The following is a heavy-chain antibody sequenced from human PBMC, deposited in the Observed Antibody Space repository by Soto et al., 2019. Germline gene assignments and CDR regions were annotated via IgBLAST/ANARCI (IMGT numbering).Heavy chain of an antibody. CDR1: GYNFTNHA. Sequence: HVEIVQSGAEVKMPGASVNVSCKSSGYNFTNHAMHWVRQAPGQRLEWLGWINAATGNKKYSQRFQDKLRIIRDPSAGTASMELSSLRSEDTAVYYCVRGAARRPPVTRAFDLWGRGTFVTVSS. CDR3: VRGAARRPPVTRAFDL. V-gene: IGHV1-3*01. CDR2: INAATGNK. D-gene: IGHD4-17*01. J-gene: IGHJ3*01.